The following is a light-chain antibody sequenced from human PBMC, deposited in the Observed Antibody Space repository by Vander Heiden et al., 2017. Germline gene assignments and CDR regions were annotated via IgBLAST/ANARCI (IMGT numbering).Light chain of an antibody. CDR3: QQYGSSYVRP. Sequence: DIVLTQSPGTLSLSTGERATLSCRAGRSVSSNSLAWYQQKPGQAPRLLIYGASIRAAGIPDRFGGSGSGTDFALTINRLEPEDFAVYYCQQYGSSYVRPFGQGTKLEIK. V-gene: IGKV3-20*01. CDR1: RSVSSNS. J-gene: IGKJ2*01. CDR2: GAS.